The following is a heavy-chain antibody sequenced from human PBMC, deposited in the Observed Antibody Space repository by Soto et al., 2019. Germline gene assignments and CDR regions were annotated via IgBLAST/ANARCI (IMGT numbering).Heavy chain of an antibody. CDR1: RFVFTCCS. J-gene: IGHJ6*01. CDR3: ARGDGTYYYDFDI. D-gene: IGHD1-26*01. Sequence: SSKASRFVFTCCSMQSVRQAPEQRLEWMGWSNAGDGNTKYSQKFQGRVTITRDTSASTAYMELSSLRSEDTAVYYCARGDGTYYYDFDIRAQGPMGTLPS. V-gene: IGHV1-3*01. CDR2: SNAGDGNT.